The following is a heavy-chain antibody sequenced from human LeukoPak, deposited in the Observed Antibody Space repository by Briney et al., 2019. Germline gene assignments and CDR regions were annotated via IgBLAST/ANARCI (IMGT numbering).Heavy chain of an antibody. Sequence: GGSLRLSCAASGFTFSSCAMSWVRQAPGKGLEWVSLISGSGDSRYYADSVKGRFTISRDNAKHTLWLQMNSLRAEDTAVYYCAKGVTTVRIYYHGMDVWGQGTTVTVSS. CDR3: AKGVTTVRIYYHGMDV. D-gene: IGHD4-17*01. V-gene: IGHV3-23*01. CDR1: GFTFSSCA. J-gene: IGHJ6*02. CDR2: ISGSGDSR.